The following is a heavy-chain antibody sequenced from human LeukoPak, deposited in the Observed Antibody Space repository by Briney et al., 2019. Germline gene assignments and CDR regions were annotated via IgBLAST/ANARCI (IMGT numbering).Heavy chain of an antibody. CDR2: INSDGSST. CDR1: GFTFSSYW. CDR3: ARHTPSPTVTTPCYMDV. Sequence: GGSLRLSCAASGFTFSSYWMHWVRQAPGKGLVWVSRINSDGSSTSYADSVKGRFTISRDNAKNTLYLQMNSLRAEDTAVYYCARHTPSPTVTTPCYMDVWGKGTTVTISS. D-gene: IGHD4-17*01. J-gene: IGHJ6*03. V-gene: IGHV3-74*01.